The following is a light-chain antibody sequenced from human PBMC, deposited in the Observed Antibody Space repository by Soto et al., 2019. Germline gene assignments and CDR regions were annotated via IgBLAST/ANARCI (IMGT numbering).Light chain of an antibody. J-gene: IGKJ5*01. CDR2: AAS. CDR3: QQYNNWPPVT. Sequence: EIVMTQSPVTLSVSPGERVTLSCRASQSVSNNLAWYQQKSGQAPRLLIYAASTRVTGIPVRFSGSGSGTEFTLTISSLQSEDFAIYYCQQYNNWPPVTFGQGTRLDIK. CDR1: QSVSNN. V-gene: IGKV3-15*01.